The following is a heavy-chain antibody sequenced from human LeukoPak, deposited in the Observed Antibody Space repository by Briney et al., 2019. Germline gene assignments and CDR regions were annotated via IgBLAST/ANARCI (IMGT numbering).Heavy chain of an antibody. Sequence: WVRQAPGKGLEWIGSIYYSGSTYYNPSLKSRVTISVDTSKNQFSLKLSSVTAADTAVYYCASFPIVVVITTFAFDIWGQGTMVTVSS. D-gene: IGHD3-22*01. V-gene: IGHV4-39*01. CDR2: IYYSGST. J-gene: IGHJ3*02. CDR3: ASFPIVVVITTFAFDI.